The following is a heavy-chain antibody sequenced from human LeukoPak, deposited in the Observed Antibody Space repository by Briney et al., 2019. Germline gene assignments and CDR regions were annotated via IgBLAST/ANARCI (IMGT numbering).Heavy chain of an antibody. CDR2: ISYDGSNK. CDR1: GFTFSSYA. V-gene: IGHV3-30*04. D-gene: IGHD3-22*01. Sequence: GGSLRLSCAASGFTFSSYAMHWVRQAPGKGLERVAVISYDGSNKYYADSVKGRFTISRDNSKNTLYLQMNSLRAEDTAVYYCARDKFRRRSSGYSRILDYWGQGTLVTVSS. CDR3: ARDKFRRRSSGYSRILDY. J-gene: IGHJ4*02.